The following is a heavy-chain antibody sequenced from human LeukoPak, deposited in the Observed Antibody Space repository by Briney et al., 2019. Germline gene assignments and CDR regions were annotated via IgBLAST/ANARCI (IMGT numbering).Heavy chain of an antibody. CDR2: IYTSGST. D-gene: IGHD2-2*01. V-gene: IGHV4-4*07. CDR1: GGSISSYY. CDR3: AREGCSSTSCSNTHDY. J-gene: IGHJ4*02. Sequence: SETLSLTCTVSGGSISSYYWSWIRQPAGEGREWIGRIYTSGSTNYNPSLKSRVTMSVDTSKNQFSLKLSSVTAADTAVYYCAREGCSSTSCSNTHDYWGQGTLVTVSS.